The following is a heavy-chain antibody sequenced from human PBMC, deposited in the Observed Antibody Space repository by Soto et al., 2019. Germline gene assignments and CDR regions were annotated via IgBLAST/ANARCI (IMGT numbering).Heavy chain of an antibody. Sequence: SETLSLTCSVSGDSISNLDYFWAWIRQPPGQALEYIGYIYKSATTYYNPSFESRVAISVDTSKNQLSLNVTSVTAADTAVYFCARGRYCLSGRCFPNWFDSWGQVALVTVS. CDR1: GDSISNLDYF. CDR3: ARGRYCLSGRCFPNWFDS. D-gene: IGHD2-15*01. J-gene: IGHJ5*01. CDR2: IYKSATT. V-gene: IGHV4-30-4*01.